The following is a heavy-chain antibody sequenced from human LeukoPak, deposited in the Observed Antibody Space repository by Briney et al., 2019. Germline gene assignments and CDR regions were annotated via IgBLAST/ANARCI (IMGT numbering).Heavy chain of an antibody. D-gene: IGHD3-9*01. Sequence: PSETLSLTCTVAGGSINSHSHHWGWIRQPPGKGLEWIGSIYYSGTTSYNPSLESRVTISVDTSKNHFSLKATSVTAADTAVYYCARRGDILTDYAFDFWGQGILVTVSS. J-gene: IGHJ4*02. CDR1: GGSINSHSHH. CDR2: IYYSGTT. CDR3: ARRGDILTDYAFDF. V-gene: IGHV4-39*02.